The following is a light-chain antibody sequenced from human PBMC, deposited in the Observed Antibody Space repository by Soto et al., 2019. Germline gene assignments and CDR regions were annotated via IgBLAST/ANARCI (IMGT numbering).Light chain of an antibody. Sequence: QSVLTQPPSVSGAPGQRVTISCTGSSSNIGAGYDVHWYQQLPGTAPKLLIYANSNRPSGVPDRFSGSKSGTSASLAITGLQAEDEADYYCQSYDSSLSADEVFGGGTKLTVL. J-gene: IGLJ2*01. CDR1: SSNIGAGYD. CDR3: QSYDSSLSADEV. V-gene: IGLV1-40*01. CDR2: ANS.